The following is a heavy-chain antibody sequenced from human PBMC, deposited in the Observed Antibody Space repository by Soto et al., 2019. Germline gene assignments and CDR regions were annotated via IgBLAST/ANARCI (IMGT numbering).Heavy chain of an antibody. D-gene: IGHD4-17*01. CDR2: ISGVNGNT. Sequence: ASVKVSCKASGYNFANYGVSWVRRAPGQGLEWLAWISGVNGNTNYARTLQGRVTLTTDTSTSTAYMEMRNLRSDDTAVYYCARDDRTAGRGSYGYFDYWGQGTLVTVSS. J-gene: IGHJ4*02. V-gene: IGHV1-18*01. CDR1: GYNFANYG. CDR3: ARDDRTAGRGSYGYFDY.